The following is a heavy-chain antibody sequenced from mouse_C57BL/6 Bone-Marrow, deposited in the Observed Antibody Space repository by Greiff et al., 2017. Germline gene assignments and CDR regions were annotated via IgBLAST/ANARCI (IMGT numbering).Heavy chain of an antibody. J-gene: IGHJ2*01. CDR2: ISSGGSYT. CDR3: ARYVNWYYFDY. V-gene: IGHV5-6*01. D-gene: IGHD4-1*01. CDR1: GFTFSSYG. Sequence: EVKVVESGGDLVKPGGSLKLSCAASGFTFSSYGMSWVRQTPDKGLEWVATISSGGSYTYYPDSVKGRFTISRDNAKNTLYLQMRSLKSEDTAMYYCARYVNWYYFDYWGQGTTLTVSS.